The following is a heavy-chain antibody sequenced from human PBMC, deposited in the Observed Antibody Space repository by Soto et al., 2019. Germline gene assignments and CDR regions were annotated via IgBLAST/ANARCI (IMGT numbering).Heavy chain of an antibody. D-gene: IGHD2-2*01. CDR2: FDPEDGET. V-gene: IGHV1-24*01. CDR3: ATLSRVVPAANYYYYMDV. Sequence: GASVKVSCKVSGYTLTELSMHWVRQAPGKGLEWMGGFDPEDGETIYAQKFQGRVTMTEDTPTDTAYMELSSLRSEDTAVYYCATLSRVVPAANYYYYMDVWGKGTTVTVS. J-gene: IGHJ6*03. CDR1: GYTLTELS.